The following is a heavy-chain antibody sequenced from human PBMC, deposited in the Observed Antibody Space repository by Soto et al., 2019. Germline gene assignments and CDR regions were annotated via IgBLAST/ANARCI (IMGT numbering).Heavy chain of an antibody. CDR2: ISGSGGST. CDR1: GFTFSSYA. CDR3: AKRATGTYFDY. D-gene: IGHD1-1*01. Sequence: EVQLLESGGGLVQPGGSRRPSCAPSGFTFSSYAMNWVRLAQGKGLEWVSVISGSGGSTYYADSVKGRFTISRDNSKNTLYLQMNSLRAEDTAVYYCAKRATGTYFDYWGQGTLVTVSS. V-gene: IGHV3-23*01. J-gene: IGHJ4*02.